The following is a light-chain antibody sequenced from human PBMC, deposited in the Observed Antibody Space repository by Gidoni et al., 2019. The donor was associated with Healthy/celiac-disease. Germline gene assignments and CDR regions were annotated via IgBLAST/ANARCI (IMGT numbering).Light chain of an antibody. V-gene: IGLV3-1*01. CDR2: QDS. CDR1: KLGDKY. J-gene: IGLJ2*01. CDR3: QAWDSSTAKVV. Sequence: SYELPQPPSVSVSPGQTASITCSGDKLGDKYACWYHQKPGQSPVLVIYQDSKRPSGIPERFSGSNSGNTATLTISGTQAMDEADYYCQAWDSSTAKVVFGGGTKLTVL.